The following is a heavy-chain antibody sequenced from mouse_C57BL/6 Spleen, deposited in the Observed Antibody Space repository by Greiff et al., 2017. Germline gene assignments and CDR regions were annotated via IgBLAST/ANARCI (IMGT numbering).Heavy chain of an antibody. D-gene: IGHD2-2*01. CDR3: ARGPSTMVREYYFDY. V-gene: IGHV1-64*01. Sequence: QVQLQQPGAELVKPGASVKLSCKASGYTFTSYWMHWVKQRPGQGLEWIGMIHPNSGSTNYNEKFKSKATLTVDKSSSTAYMQLSSLTSEDSAVYYCARGPSTMVREYYFDYWDQGTTLTVSS. CDR1: GYTFTSYW. CDR2: IHPNSGST. J-gene: IGHJ2*01.